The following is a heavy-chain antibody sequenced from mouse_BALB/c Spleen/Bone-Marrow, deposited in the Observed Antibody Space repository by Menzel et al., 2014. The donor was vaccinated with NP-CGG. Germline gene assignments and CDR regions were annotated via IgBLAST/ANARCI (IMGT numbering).Heavy chain of an antibody. D-gene: IGHD4-1*01. CDR1: GFNIKDTY. J-gene: IGHJ4*01. CDR2: IGPANGNT. V-gene: IGHV14-3*02. CDR3: ARWEYYAMDY. Sequence: EVNLVESGAELVKPGASVKLSCTASGFNIKDTYMHWVKQRPEQGLEWIGRIGPANGNTKYDPKFQGKATITADTSSNTAYLQLSSLTSEDTAVYYCARWEYYAMDYWGQGTSVTVSS.